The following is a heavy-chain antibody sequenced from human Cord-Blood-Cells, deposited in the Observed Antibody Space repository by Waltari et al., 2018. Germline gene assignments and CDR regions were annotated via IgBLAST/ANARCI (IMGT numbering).Heavy chain of an antibody. D-gene: IGHD3-3*01. J-gene: IGHJ3*02. CDR2: INPNSGGT. Sequence: QVQLVQSGAEVKKPGASVKVSCKASGYTFTGYYMHWVRQAPGQGLEWMGWINPNSGGTNDAQKFQGRVTMTRDTSISTAYMELSRLRSDDTAVYYCARLYYDFWSGDAFDIWGQGTMVTVSS. V-gene: IGHV1-2*02. CDR1: GYTFTGYY. CDR3: ARLYYDFWSGDAFDI.